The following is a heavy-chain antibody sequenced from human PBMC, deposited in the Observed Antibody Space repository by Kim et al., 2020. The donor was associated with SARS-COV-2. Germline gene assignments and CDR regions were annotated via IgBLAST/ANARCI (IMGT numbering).Heavy chain of an antibody. Sequence: GGSLRLSCAASGFTFSSYGMHWVRQAPGKGLEWVAVISYDGSNKYYADSVKGRFTISRDNSKNTLYLQMNSLRAEDTAVYYCAKDIRWAVAGNDNYYYYGMDVWGQGTTVTVSS. CDR1: GFTFSSYG. J-gene: IGHJ6*02. CDR3: AKDIRWAVAGNDNYYYYGMDV. CDR2: ISYDGSNK. D-gene: IGHD6-19*01. V-gene: IGHV3-30*18.